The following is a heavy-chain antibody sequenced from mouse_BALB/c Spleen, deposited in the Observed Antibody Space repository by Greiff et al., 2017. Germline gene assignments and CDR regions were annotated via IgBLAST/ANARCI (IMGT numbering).Heavy chain of an antibody. D-gene: IGHD1-1*01. CDR3: ERSGCRYYGSSYWYFDV. J-gene: IGHJ1*01. CDR2: IYPGDGST. CDR1: GYTFTSYD. V-gene: IGHV1S33*01. Sequence: LVESGPELVKPGALVKISCKASGYTFTSYDINWVKQRPGQGLEWIGWIYPGDGSTKYNEKFKCKATLTTDKSSSTAYMQLSSLTSENSAVYCCERSGCRYYGSSYWYFDVWGAGTTVTVSS.